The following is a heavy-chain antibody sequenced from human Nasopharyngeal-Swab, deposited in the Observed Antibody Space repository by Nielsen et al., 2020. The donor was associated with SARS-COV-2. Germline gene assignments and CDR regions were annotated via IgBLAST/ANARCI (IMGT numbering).Heavy chain of an antibody. CDR1: GGSFSGYY. V-gene: IGHV4-34*01. CDR3: ARGSPRSGMDV. J-gene: IGHJ6*02. CDR2: INHSGGT. Sequence: SETLSLTCAVYGGSFSGYYWSWIRQPPGKGLEWIGEINHSGGTNYNPSLKSRVTISVDTSKNQFSLKLSSVTAADTAVYYCARGSPRSGMDVWGQGTTVTVSS.